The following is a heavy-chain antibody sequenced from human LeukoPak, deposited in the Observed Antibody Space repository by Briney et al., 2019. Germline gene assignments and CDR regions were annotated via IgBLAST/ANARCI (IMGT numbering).Heavy chain of an antibody. CDR2: ISGSGGRT. V-gene: IGHV3-23*01. CDR1: GFTLSSYA. Sequence: TGGSLRLSCAASGFTLSSYAMSWVRQAPGKGLEWVSAISGSGGRTYYADSVKGRFTISRDNSKNTLYLQMNSLRAEDTAVYYCAKGAVSLLWFGESALIPFDYWGQGTLVTVSS. D-gene: IGHD3-10*01. CDR3: AKGAVSLLWFGESALIPFDY. J-gene: IGHJ4*02.